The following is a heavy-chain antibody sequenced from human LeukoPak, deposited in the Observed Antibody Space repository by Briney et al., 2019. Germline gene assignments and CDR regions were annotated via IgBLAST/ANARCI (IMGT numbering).Heavy chain of an antibody. Sequence: PGGSLRLSCAASGFTFSSYWMSWVRQAPGKGLEWVANIKQDGSEKYYVDSVKGRFTISRDNSKNTLYLQMNSLRAEDTTVYHCAKDHSDYGTGFDLWGRGTLVTVSS. V-gene: IGHV3-7*05. CDR3: AKDHSDYGTGFDL. CDR2: IKQDGSEK. J-gene: IGHJ4*02. CDR1: GFTFSSYW. D-gene: IGHD4-17*01.